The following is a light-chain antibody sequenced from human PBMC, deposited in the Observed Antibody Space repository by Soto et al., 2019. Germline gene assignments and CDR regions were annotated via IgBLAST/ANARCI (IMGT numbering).Light chain of an antibody. CDR3: QQRSNWPRIT. V-gene: IGKV3-11*01. J-gene: IGKJ5*01. Sequence: IVMPQSPATLSVSPGERATLSCRASQSVSSDVAWYEQKPGQAPRLLIYGASNRATGIPARFSGSGSGTDFTLTISSLEPEDFAVYYCQQRSNWPRITCGQGTRL. CDR2: GAS. CDR1: QSVSSD.